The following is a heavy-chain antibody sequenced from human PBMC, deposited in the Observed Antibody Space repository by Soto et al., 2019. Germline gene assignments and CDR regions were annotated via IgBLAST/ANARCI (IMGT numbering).Heavy chain of an antibody. D-gene: IGHD4-17*01. V-gene: IGHV1-3*01. CDR2: TNAGNGNT. Sequence: ASVKASCKASGYTFTSYAMHCVRQAPGQRLEWMGWTNAGNGNTKYSQKFQGRVTITRDTSASTAYMELSSLRSEDTAVYYCAIGTVIPDSDWFDPWGQGTLVTVSS. J-gene: IGHJ5*02. CDR1: GYTFTSYA. CDR3: AIGTVIPDSDWFDP.